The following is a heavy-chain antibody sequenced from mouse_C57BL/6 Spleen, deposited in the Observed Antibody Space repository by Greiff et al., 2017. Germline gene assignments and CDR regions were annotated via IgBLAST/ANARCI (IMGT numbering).Heavy chain of an antibody. CDR3: ARGVITTDAMDY. CDR2: INPNNGGT. CDR1: GYTFTDYY. Sequence: EVQLQQSGPELVKPGASVKISCKASGYTFTDYYMNWVKQSHGKSLEWIGDINPNNGGTSYNQKFKGKATLTVDKSSSTAYMELRSLNSEDSAVYYCARGVITTDAMDYWGQGTSVPVSS. V-gene: IGHV1-26*01. J-gene: IGHJ4*01. D-gene: IGHD1-1*01.